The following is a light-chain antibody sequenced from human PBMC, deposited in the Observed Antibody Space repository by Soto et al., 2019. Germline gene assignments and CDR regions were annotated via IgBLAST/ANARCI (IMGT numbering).Light chain of an antibody. V-gene: IGLV1-44*01. Sequence: QSVLTQPPSASGTPGQRVTISCSGSSSNIGSNAVNWYQQFPGTAPKLLIYTDNHRPSGVPDRFSGSKSGTSASLAISGLQSEDEADYFCAAWDGSLNAYVFGTGTKVTVL. CDR1: SSNIGSNA. CDR2: TDN. CDR3: AAWDGSLNAYV. J-gene: IGLJ1*01.